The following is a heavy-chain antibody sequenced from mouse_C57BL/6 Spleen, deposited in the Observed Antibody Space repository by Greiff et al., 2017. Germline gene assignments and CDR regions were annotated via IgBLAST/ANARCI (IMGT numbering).Heavy chain of an antibody. Sequence: QVQLQQPGAELVRPGTSVKLSCKASGYTFTSYWMHWVKQRPGQGLEWIGVIDPSDSYTNYNQKFKGKATLTVDTSSSTAYMQLSSLTSEDSAVYFCAREIYYVSRWFAYWGQGTLVTVSA. CDR2: IDPSDSYT. J-gene: IGHJ3*01. V-gene: IGHV1-59*01. D-gene: IGHD2-1*01. CDR3: AREIYYVSRWFAY. CDR1: GYTFTSYW.